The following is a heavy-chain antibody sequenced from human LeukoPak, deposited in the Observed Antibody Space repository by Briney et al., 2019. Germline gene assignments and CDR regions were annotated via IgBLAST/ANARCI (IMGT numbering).Heavy chain of an antibody. CDR1: GGSISSNNYY. D-gene: IGHD6-13*01. Sequence: SETLSLTCTVSGGSISSNNYYWDWIRQPPGKGLEWIGSIYYGGNTYYNPSLKSRVTISMDPSKNQFSLNLSSVTAADTAIYYCARDGAALTAAGTFYFDYWGQGTLVTVSS. J-gene: IGHJ4*02. CDR2: IYYGGNT. V-gene: IGHV4-39*07. CDR3: ARDGAALTAAGTFYFDY.